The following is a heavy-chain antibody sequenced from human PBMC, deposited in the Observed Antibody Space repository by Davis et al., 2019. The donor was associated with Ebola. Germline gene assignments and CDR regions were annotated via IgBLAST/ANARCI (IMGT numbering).Heavy chain of an antibody. Sequence: PGGSMRLSCAASGFPFRAYDMNWVRQAPGKGLEWVSDIRNGGMTSYAASVKGRFTISRDNSKNTLYLQMTSLRVEDTAVYYCAKDGAGWSFDYWGQGTLVTVSS. CDR2: IRNGGMT. CDR1: GFPFRAYD. CDR3: AKDGAGWSFDY. D-gene: IGHD3-3*01. V-gene: IGHV3-23*01. J-gene: IGHJ4*02.